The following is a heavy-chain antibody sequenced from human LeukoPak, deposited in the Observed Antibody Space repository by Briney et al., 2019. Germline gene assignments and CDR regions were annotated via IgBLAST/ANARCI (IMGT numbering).Heavy chain of an antibody. D-gene: IGHD3-22*01. CDR2: IIPIFGTA. Sequence: ASVKVSCKASGGTFSSYAISWVRQAPGQGLEWMGGIIPIFGTANYAQKFQGRVTITTDESTSTAYMELSSLRSEDTAVYYCARDAYDSSGCYYPNWFDPWGQGTLVTVSS. J-gene: IGHJ5*02. CDR3: ARDAYDSSGCYYPNWFDP. CDR1: GGTFSSYA. V-gene: IGHV1-69*05.